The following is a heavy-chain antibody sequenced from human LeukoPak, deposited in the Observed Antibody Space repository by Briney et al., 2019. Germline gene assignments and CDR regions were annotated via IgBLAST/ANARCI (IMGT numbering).Heavy chain of an antibody. CDR2: FDPDAGET. D-gene: IGHD1-26*01. J-gene: IGHJ4*02. Sequence: ASVKVSCKVSGYTLTELPIHWVRQAPGKGLEWMGGFDPDAGETVYAQMFQGRVTMTEDTSSDTASMEPSSLRSEDTAVYYCATGTSGSYYVGIVRPIDYWGQGTLVTVSS. CDR3: ATGTSGSYYVGIVRPIDY. CDR1: GYTLTELP. V-gene: IGHV1-24*01.